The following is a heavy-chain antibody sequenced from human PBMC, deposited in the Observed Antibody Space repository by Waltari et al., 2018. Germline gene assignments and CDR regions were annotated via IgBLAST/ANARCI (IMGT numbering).Heavy chain of an antibody. D-gene: IGHD2-2*01. V-gene: IGHV7-4-1*02. J-gene: IGHJ5*02. CDR3: AREVVPAATIVVNWFDP. CDR2: INTSTGNP. CDR1: GYTFTSYA. Sequence: QVQLVQSGSELKKPGASVKVSCKASGYTFTSYAINWVRQAPGQGLELMGWINTSTGNPTYVQGFTGRFVFSLDTSVSTAYLQISNVKAEDTAIYYCAREVVPAATIVVNWFDPWGQGTLVTVSS.